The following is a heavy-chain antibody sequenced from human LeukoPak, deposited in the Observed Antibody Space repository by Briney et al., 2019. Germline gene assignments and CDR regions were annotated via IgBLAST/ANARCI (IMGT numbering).Heavy chain of an antibody. D-gene: IGHD1-26*01. CDR1: GYTFTSYD. V-gene: IGHV1-8*01. CDR2: INPNSGGT. Sequence: ASVKVSCKASGYTFTSYDINWVRQATGQGLEWMGWINPNSGGTNYAQKFQGRVTITRNTSISTAYMELSSLRSEDTAVYYCARCRGEWSYSLDYWGQGTLVTVSS. J-gene: IGHJ4*02. CDR3: ARCRGEWSYSLDY.